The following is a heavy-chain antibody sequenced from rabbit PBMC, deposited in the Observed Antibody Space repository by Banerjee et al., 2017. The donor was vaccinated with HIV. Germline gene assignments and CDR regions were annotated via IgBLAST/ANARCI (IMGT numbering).Heavy chain of an antibody. J-gene: IGHJ4*01. V-gene: IGHV1S7*01. Sequence: WVRQAPGKGLEWIGYIDPVLGSTYYASWVNGRFTISSHNAQNTLYLQLNSLTAADSATYFCARDVSYVSGRGANDLWGQGTLVTVS. CDR3: ARDVSYVSGRGANDL. CDR2: IDPVLGST. D-gene: IGHD4-1*01.